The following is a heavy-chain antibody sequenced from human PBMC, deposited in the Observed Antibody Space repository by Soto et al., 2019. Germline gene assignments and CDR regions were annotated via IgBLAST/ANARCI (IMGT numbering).Heavy chain of an antibody. CDR2: IIPIFGTA. D-gene: IGHD2-21*02. J-gene: IGHJ6*04. V-gene: IGHV1-69*13. CDR1: GGTFSSYA. CDR3: ARVRKGVGVTAIISYSGMDV. Sequence: VKVSCKASGGTFSSYAISWVRQAPGQGLEWMGGIIPIFGTANYAQKFQGRVTITADESTSTAYMELSSLRSEDTAVYYCARVRKGVGVTAIISYSGMDVWGKGTPVTV.